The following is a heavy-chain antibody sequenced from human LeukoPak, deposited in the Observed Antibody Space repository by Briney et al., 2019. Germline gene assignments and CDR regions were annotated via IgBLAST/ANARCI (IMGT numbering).Heavy chain of an antibody. Sequence: ASVKVSCKTSGYPFSNYDINWVRQATGQGLEWMGWMNPNSGNTGYARKFQGRVTISRDTSISTAYMELSSLRSEDTAVYYCARGPPQMLEFDYWGQGTLVTVSS. CDR1: GYPFSNYD. J-gene: IGHJ4*02. V-gene: IGHV1-8*01. CDR2: MNPNSGNT. D-gene: IGHD2-2*01. CDR3: ARGPPQMLEFDY.